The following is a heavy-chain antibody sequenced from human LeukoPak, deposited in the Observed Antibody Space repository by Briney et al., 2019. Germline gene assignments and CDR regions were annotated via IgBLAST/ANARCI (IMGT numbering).Heavy chain of an antibody. CDR2: IYYSGGT. V-gene: IGHV4-30-4*01. CDR3: ARETVIIKFFDY. D-gene: IGHD3-3*01. Sequence: SETLSPTCTVSGGSISSGDYYWSWIRQPPGKGLEWIGYIYYSGGTYYNPSLKSRVTISVDTSKNQFSLKLSSVTAADTAVYYCARETVIIKFFDYWGQGTLVTVSS. CDR1: GGSISSGDYY. J-gene: IGHJ4*02.